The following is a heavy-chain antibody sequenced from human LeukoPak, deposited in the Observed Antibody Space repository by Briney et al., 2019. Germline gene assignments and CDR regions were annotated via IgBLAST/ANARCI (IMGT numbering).Heavy chain of an antibody. CDR2: INTNTGNP. D-gene: IGHD6-13*01. Sequence: GASVKVSCKTSGYTFTSYAINWVRQAPGQGLEWMGWINTNTGNPTYAQGFTGRFVFSLDTSVSTAYLQISSLKAEDTAVYYCARVEEQLGTTLYYYYYMDVWGKGTTVTVSS. CDR1: GYTFTSYA. J-gene: IGHJ6*03. CDR3: ARVEEQLGTTLYYYYYMDV. V-gene: IGHV7-4-1*02.